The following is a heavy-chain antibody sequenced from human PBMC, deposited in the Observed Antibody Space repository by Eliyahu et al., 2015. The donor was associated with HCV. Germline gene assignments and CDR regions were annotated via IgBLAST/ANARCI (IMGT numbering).Heavy chain of an antibody. CDR1: GFTFNNYW. V-gene: IGHV3-74*03. CDR2: IDSXGGSS. D-gene: IGHD1-26*01. CDR3: ARGIRGSRAFDI. Sequence: EVQLVESGGGLVQPGGSLRLSCAXSGFTFNNYWTPWVRQAPGKGLVWVSRIDSXGGSSTYAASVKGRFTISRDNAKNTLYLQMNNLRAEDTAVYYCARGIRGSRAFDIWGHGTMVTVSS. J-gene: IGHJ3*02.